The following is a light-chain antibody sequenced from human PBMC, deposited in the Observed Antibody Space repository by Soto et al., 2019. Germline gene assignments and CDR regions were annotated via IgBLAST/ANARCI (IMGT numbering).Light chain of an antibody. V-gene: IGLV7-43*01. J-gene: IGLJ3*02. CDR3: LLFHVDAGV. Sequence: QAVVTQEPSLTVSPGGTVTLTCASSTGAVTSGYYPNWFQQKPGQAPRALTYSTNNKLSWTAAGFSGALLGDRGALTVSGVRREDEAEYYCLLFHVDAGVFGGGTKLPVL. CDR2: STN. CDR1: TGAVTSGYY.